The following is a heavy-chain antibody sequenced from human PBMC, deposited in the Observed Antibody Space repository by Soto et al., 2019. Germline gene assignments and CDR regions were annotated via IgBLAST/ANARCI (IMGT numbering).Heavy chain of an antibody. CDR3: ATWCPHFDS. CDR1: GFIFSNAW. J-gene: IGHJ4*02. V-gene: IGHV3-15*07. CDR2: IKSKTDGGTT. D-gene: IGHD2-8*02. Sequence: EVQLVESGGALVKPGGSLRLSCAASGFIFSNAWMNWVRQAPGKGLEWVGRIKSKTDGGTTDYAAPVKGRFTISRDDSQNTLYLQMNRLKAEDTAVYFCATWCPHFDSWGQGSLVTVSS.